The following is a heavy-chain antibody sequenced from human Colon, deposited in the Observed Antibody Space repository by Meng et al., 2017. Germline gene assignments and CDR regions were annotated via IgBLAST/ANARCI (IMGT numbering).Heavy chain of an antibody. CDR1: GASSRGGGYY. CDR2: IYYSENT. V-gene: IGHV4-31*03. J-gene: IGHJ4*02. D-gene: IGHD3-10*01. CDR3: ARRYGSGTYPFDF. Sequence: QVQMQGSGPGRVKQSETLSLTCSVSGASSRGGGYYWSWIRQVPGKGLDLIGYIYYSENTYYKPSLQSRAIISVDTSKNEFSLRLSSVSAADTAVYYCARRYGSGTYPFDFWGQGILVTVSS.